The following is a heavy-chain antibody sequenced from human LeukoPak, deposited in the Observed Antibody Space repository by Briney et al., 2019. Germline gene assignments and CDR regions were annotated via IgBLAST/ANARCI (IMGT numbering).Heavy chain of an antibody. CDR2: IKPDGSEK. Sequence: GGSLRLSCAASGFTFSTYWMHWVRQAPGKGLEWVASIKPDGSEKYFMDSVKGRFTMSRDNSKNSLFLQMNSLRAEDTAVYYCARDVMGYCSSTSCYAIYAFDIWGQGTMVTVSS. CDR3: ARDVMGYCSSTSCYAIYAFDI. J-gene: IGHJ3*02. V-gene: IGHV3-7*01. CDR1: GFTFSTYW. D-gene: IGHD2-2*01.